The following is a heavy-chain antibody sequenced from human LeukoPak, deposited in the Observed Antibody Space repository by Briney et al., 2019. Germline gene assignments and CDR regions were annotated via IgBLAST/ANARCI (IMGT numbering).Heavy chain of an antibody. J-gene: IGHJ4*02. V-gene: IGHV3-74*01. D-gene: IGHD3-10*01. Sequence: GGSLRLSCAASGFTFSSYWMHWVRQAPGKGLVWVSRINSDGSSTSYADSVKGRFTISRDNAKNTLYLQMNSLRAEDTALYYCARGPFYFGSGDWGQGTLVTVSS. CDR1: GFTFSSYW. CDR3: ARGPFYFGSGD. CDR2: INSDGSST.